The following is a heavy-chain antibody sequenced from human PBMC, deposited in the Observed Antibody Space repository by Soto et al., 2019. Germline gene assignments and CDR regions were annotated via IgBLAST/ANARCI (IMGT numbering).Heavy chain of an antibody. Sequence: EVQLVESGGGLVQPGGSLRLSCAASGFTVSSNYMSWVRQAPGKGLEWVSVIDSGGSTYYADSVKGRFTISIHNSKNTMYLEIKSLRAEDTAGYYCAGGLGGPYYFDYWGQGTLVTVSS. CDR3: AGGLGGPYYFDY. CDR1: GFTVSSNY. CDR2: IDSGGST. J-gene: IGHJ4*02. V-gene: IGHV3-53*04. D-gene: IGHD3-16*01.